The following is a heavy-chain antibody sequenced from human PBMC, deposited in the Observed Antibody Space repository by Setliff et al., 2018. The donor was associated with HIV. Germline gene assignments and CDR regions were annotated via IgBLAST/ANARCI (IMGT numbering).Heavy chain of an antibody. V-gene: IGHV4-59*01. J-gene: IGHJ3*02. Sequence: SETLSLTCTVSGGSISTYYWSWIRQSPGKGLEWIGYIYYSGSTKYNPSLKSRLAISVDTSKNQFSLKLRSVAAADTAFYYCARGVTHPPPFGAFDIWGLGTLVTVSS. CDR3: ARGVTHPPPFGAFDI. CDR2: IYYSGST. CDR1: GGSISTYY. D-gene: IGHD5-18*01.